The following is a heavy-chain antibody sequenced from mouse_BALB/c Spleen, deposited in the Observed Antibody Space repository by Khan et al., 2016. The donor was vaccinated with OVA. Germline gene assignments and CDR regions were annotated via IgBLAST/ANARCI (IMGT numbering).Heavy chain of an antibody. D-gene: IGHD1-1*01. J-gene: IGHJ3*01. CDR2: MWAGGST. V-gene: IGHV2-9*02. CDR3: ARPYYGSAWFAY. CDR1: GFSLTNYG. Sequence: VQLQESGPGLVAPSQSLSITCTVSGFSLTNYGVHWVRRSPGKGLEWLGVMWAGGSTNYNSALMSRLNITKDNSKSQIFLKVNSLQTDDTAMYYCARPYYGSAWFAYWGQGTLVTVSA.